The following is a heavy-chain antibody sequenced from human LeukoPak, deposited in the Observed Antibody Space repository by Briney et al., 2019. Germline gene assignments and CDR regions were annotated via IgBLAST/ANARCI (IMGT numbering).Heavy chain of an antibody. D-gene: IGHD2-15*01. CDR1: GFTFSSYW. CDR2: FKSDGSST. CDR3: ARDVGGYFDL. J-gene: IGHJ2*01. V-gene: IGHV3-74*01. Sequence: GGSLRLSCVASGFTFSSYWMHWVRQAPGKGLVWVSRFKSDGSSTSYADSVKGRFTISRDNAKNTLYLQMDSLRAEDTAVYYCARDVGGYFDLWGRGTLVTVSS.